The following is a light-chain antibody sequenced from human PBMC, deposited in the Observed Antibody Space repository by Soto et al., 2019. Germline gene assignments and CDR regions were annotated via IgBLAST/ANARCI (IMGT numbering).Light chain of an antibody. CDR3: QLYDTSRRT. V-gene: IGKV3-20*01. J-gene: IGKJ1*01. CDR1: QGLSSRY. CDR2: GAS. Sequence: EIVLTQSPGTLSLSPGERATLSCRASQGLSSRYLAWYQQTPGQAPRLLIYGASSRATGVPDRFSGSGSGTDFSLTISRLEPEDFAVYYCQLYDTSRRTFGQGTKVDIK.